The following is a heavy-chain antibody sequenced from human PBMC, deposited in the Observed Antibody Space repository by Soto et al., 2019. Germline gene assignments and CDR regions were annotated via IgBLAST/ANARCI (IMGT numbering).Heavy chain of an antibody. CDR1: GFIFSSYA. CDR2: LSSSGLTT. Sequence: GGSLRLSCAASGFIFSSYAMSWVRQAPGKGLEWVSGLSSSGLTTYYADSVKGRFTVSRDNSKNTLYLQMNNLRAEDTATYFCSPPCGVTYNFDDWGQGIMVTVSS. V-gene: IGHV3-23*01. J-gene: IGHJ4*02. D-gene: IGHD2-21*01. CDR3: SPPCGVTYNFDD.